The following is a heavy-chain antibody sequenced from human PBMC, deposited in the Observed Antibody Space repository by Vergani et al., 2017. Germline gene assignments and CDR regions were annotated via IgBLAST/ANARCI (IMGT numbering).Heavy chain of an antibody. Sequence: EVQLLESGGGLVQPGGSLRLSCAASGFTFDDYAMHWVRQAPGKGLEWVSGINWNSDSIAYADSVKGRFTISRDNAKNSLYLQMNSLRAEDTALYYCAKETEWELTGAFDIWGQGTMVTVSS. D-gene: IGHD1-26*01. V-gene: IGHV3-9*01. CDR1: GFTFDDYA. CDR2: INWNSDSI. CDR3: AKETEWELTGAFDI. J-gene: IGHJ3*02.